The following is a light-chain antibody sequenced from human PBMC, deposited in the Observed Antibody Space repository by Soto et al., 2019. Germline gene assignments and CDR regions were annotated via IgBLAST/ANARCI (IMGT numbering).Light chain of an antibody. CDR2: DAS. CDR1: QIINTR. V-gene: IGKV1D-12*01. J-gene: IGKJ4*01. Sequence: DIQMTQSPSSVSASVGDRVFITCRASQIINTRLAWYQQRPGKAPNLLIYDASNLQSGVPSRFSGSGSGTDFTLTINNLQPEDFATYYCQQASSFPLAFGGGTKVEIK. CDR3: QQASSFPLA.